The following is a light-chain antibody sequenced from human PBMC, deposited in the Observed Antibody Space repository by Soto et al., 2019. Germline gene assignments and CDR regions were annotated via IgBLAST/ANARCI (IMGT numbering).Light chain of an antibody. CDR2: KAS. CDR1: QSISSW. Sequence: DIQMTQSPSTLSASVVDRVTITCRPSQSISSWLAWYQQKPGKAPKLLIYKASSLESGVPSRFSGSGSGTDFALTISSLAPEDFPVYYRHQHGGSRCPFGQRTKLDIK. J-gene: IGKJ1*01. CDR3: HQHGGSRCP. V-gene: IGKV1-5*03.